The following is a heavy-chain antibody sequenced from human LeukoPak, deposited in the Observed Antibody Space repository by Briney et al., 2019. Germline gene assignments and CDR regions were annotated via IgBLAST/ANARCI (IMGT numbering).Heavy chain of an antibody. J-gene: IGHJ1*01. CDR3: ARHRGWYCSGGSCFPEYFQH. CDR1: GGSISSYY. CDR2: FYDSGSP. D-gene: IGHD2-15*01. V-gene: IGHV4-59*08. Sequence: SETLSLTCTVSGGSISSYYWSWIRQPPGKALEWIGYFYDSGSPNYNPSLKSRVTISVDTSKNQFSLKLSSVTAADTAVYYCARHRGWYCSGGSCFPEYFQHWGQGTLVTVST.